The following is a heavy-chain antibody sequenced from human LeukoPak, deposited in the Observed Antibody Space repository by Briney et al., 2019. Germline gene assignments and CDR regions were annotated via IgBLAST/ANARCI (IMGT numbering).Heavy chain of an antibody. Sequence: SGGSLRLSCVASGFTFSNNAMNWVRQAPGKGLEWVSAMYGRCVTTYYADSVKCLFTISRDNSKNTLYPQIKSLSAEDSAVYYCAKDHSIFDPWGQGTLVTVSS. D-gene: IGHD2/OR15-2a*01. V-gene: IGHV3-23*01. CDR3: AKDHSIFDP. CDR2: MYGRCVTT. CDR1: GFTFSNNA. J-gene: IGHJ5*02.